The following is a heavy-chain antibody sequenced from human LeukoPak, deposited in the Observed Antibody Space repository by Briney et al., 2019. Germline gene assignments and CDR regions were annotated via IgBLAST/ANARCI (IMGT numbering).Heavy chain of an antibody. CDR2: IYYSGST. V-gene: IGHV4-39*07. Sequence: PSETLSLTCTVSGGSISSSSYYWGWIRQPPGKGLEWIGSIYYSGSTYYNPSLKSRVTISVDTSKNQFSLKLSSVTAADTAVYYCARGFGPYYFDYWGQGTLVTVSS. CDR1: GGSISSSSYY. J-gene: IGHJ4*02. D-gene: IGHD3-10*01. CDR3: ARGFGPYYFDY.